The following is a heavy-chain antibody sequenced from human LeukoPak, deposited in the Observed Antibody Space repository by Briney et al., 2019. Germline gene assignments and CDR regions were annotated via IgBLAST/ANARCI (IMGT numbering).Heavy chain of an antibody. CDR1: GFTVGSNY. D-gene: IGHD4-17*01. CDR2: IYSASST. Sequence: GGSLRLSCAASGFTVGSNYMSWVRQAPGKGLEWVSIIYSASSTYYADSVKGRFTISRDNSKNTLYLQMNSLRAEDTAVYYCARVYGSYYAFDIWGQGTLVTVSS. J-gene: IGHJ3*02. V-gene: IGHV3-66*02. CDR3: ARVYGSYYAFDI.